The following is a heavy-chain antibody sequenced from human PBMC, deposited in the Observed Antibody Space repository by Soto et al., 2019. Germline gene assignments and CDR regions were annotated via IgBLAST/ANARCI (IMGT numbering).Heavy chain of an antibody. CDR3: AKHEVRTPSLYAMDV. D-gene: IGHD3-10*01. CDR2: ISYDGSNR. Sequence: LRLSCAASGFTFSTYGMHWVRQAPGKGLEWVALISYDGSNRNSADSVKGRFTISRNNSKNTLYLQMNRLRVEDTAVYYCAKHEVRTPSLYAMDVWGQGTTVTVCS. V-gene: IGHV3-30*18. J-gene: IGHJ6*02. CDR1: GFTFSTYG.